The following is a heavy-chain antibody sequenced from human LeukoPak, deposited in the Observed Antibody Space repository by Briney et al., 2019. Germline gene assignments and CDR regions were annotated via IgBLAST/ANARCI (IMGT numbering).Heavy chain of an antibody. CDR2: ISAYNGNT. V-gene: IGHV1-18*01. Sequence: ASVKVSCKASGYTFTSYDINWVRQATGQGPEWMGWISAYNGNTNYAQKLQGRVTMTTDTSTSTAYMELRSLRSDDTAVYYCARSSGRYCSSTSCARTFDYWGQGTLVTVSS. D-gene: IGHD2-2*01. J-gene: IGHJ4*02. CDR3: ARSSGRYCSSTSCARTFDY. CDR1: GYTFTSYD.